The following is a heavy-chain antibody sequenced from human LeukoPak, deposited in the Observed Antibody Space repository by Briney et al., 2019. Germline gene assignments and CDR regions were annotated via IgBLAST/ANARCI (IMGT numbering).Heavy chain of an antibody. Sequence: GGSLRLSCVASGFISSSVEMNWVRQAPGKGLEWVSSISTSSRYIYYKDSVRGRFTISRDDAKNSLYLEMNSLRAEDTAVYYCARADCSSSTCYLRRSWFDPWGQGTLVTVSS. CDR1: GFISSSVE. CDR2: ISTSSRYI. D-gene: IGHD2-2*01. V-gene: IGHV3-21*01. J-gene: IGHJ5*02. CDR3: ARADCSSSTCYLRRSWFDP.